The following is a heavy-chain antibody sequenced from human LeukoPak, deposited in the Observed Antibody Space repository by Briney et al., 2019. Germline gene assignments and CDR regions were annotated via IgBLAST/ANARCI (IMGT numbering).Heavy chain of an antibody. D-gene: IGHD3-3*01. CDR2: IYYSGST. CDR1: GGSISSYY. Sequence: PSETLSLTCTVSGGSISSYYWSWIRQPPGKGLEWIGYIYYSGSTNYNPSLKSRVTISVDTSKNQFSLKLSSVTAADTAVYYCARVDTIFGVAQLDYWGQGTLVTVSS. CDR3: ARVDTIFGVAQLDY. J-gene: IGHJ4*02. V-gene: IGHV4-59*01.